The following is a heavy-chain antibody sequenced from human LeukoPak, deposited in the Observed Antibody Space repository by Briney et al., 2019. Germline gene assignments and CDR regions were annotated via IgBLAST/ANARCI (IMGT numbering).Heavy chain of an antibody. V-gene: IGHV4-34*01. CDR3: ARDHRIAARLIQDFDY. J-gene: IGHJ4*02. Sequence: SETLSLTCAVYGGSFSGYYWSWIRQPPGRGLEWIGEINHSGSTNYNPSLKSRVTISVDTSKNQFSLKLSPVTAADTAVYYCARDHRIAARLIQDFDYWGQGTLVTVSS. CDR1: GGSFSGYY. CDR2: INHSGST. D-gene: IGHD6-6*01.